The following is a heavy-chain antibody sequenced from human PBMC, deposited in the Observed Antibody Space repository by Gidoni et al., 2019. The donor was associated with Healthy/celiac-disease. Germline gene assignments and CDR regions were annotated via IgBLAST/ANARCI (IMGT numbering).Heavy chain of an antibody. Sequence: EVQLVQPGAEVKQPGESLKISCKGSGYSFNSYWIGWVRQMPGKGLEWMGIIYPGDSDTRYSPSFQGQVTISADKSISTAYLQWSSLKASDTAMYYCARRGYYDSSGYYYDWYFDLWGRGTLVTVSS. J-gene: IGHJ2*01. CDR3: ARRGYYDSSGYYYDWYFDL. V-gene: IGHV5-51*01. CDR1: GYSFNSYW. D-gene: IGHD3-22*01. CDR2: IYPGDSDT.